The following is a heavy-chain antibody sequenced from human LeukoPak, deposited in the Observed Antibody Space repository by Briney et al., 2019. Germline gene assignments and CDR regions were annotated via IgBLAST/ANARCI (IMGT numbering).Heavy chain of an antibody. Sequence: GGSLRLSCAASGFTFSSYAMHWVRQAPGKGLEWVAVISYDGSNKYYADSVKGRFTISRDNSKNTLYLQMNSLRAEDTAVYYCARDGIAVAGTDFDYWGQGTLVTVSS. V-gene: IGHV3-30*04. CDR1: GFTFSSYA. CDR3: ARDGIAVAGTDFDY. J-gene: IGHJ4*02. D-gene: IGHD6-19*01. CDR2: ISYDGSNK.